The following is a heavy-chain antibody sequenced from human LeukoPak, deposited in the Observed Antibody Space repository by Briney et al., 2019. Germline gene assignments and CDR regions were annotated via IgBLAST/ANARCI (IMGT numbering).Heavy chain of an antibody. D-gene: IGHD6-19*01. CDR2: ISSNCSTI. CDR3: ARKGGYSSGWYVY. J-gene: IGHJ4*02. V-gene: IGHV3-11*04. CDR1: EFTFSDYY. Sequence: GGSLRLSCAASEFTFSDYYMTWIRQAPRQGLGWDSYISSNCSTIYYADSVKGRFTVSRDNAKKSLYLQMNSLRAEDTAVYYCARKGGYSSGWYVYWGQGTLVTVSS.